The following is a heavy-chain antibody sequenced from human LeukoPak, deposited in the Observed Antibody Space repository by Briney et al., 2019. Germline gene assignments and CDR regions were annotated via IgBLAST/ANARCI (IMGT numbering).Heavy chain of an antibody. Sequence: PSETLSLTCAVYGGSFSGYYWSWVRQPPGKGLEWIGEINHSGSTNYNPSLKSRVTMSVDTSKNQFSLKLSSVTAADTAVYYCARGRGYYGSGRGYWYFDLWGRGTLVTVSS. V-gene: IGHV4-34*01. CDR1: GGSFSGYY. J-gene: IGHJ2*01. D-gene: IGHD3-10*01. CDR3: ARGRGYYGSGRGYWYFDL. CDR2: INHSGST.